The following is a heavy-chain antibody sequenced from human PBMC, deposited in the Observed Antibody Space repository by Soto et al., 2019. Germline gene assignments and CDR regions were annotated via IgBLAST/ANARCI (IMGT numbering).Heavy chain of an antibody. CDR1: GFPFSSTD. J-gene: IGHJ5*02. CDR2: IDGSGGTT. Sequence: PGGSLRLSCAASGFPFSSTDMTWVRQAPGKGLEWVSTIDGSGGTTYYADSVKGRFNISRDNSINTVFLQMNSLRADDTALYFCAKNSGWFNTWGQGALVTVSS. CDR3: AKNSGWFNT. V-gene: IGHV3-23*01. D-gene: IGHD3-10*01.